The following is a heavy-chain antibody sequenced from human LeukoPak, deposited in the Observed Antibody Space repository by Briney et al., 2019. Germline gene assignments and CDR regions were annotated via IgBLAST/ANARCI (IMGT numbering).Heavy chain of an antibody. J-gene: IGHJ3*02. CDR2: VGIDDTT. CDR1: GFTFGSYA. D-gene: IGHD2-8*01. Sequence: GGSLRLSCAASGFTFGSYAMNWVRQAPGKGLEWVSVVGIDDTTYYTDSVKGRFSISRDNSKNTLSLQMNSLRLEDTAVYYCAKDSWSMNGIYDPFDIWGQGTMVTVSS. V-gene: IGHV3-23*01. CDR3: AKDSWSMNGIYDPFDI.